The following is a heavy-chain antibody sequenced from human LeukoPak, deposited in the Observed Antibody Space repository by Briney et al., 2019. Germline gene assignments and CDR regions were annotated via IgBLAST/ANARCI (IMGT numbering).Heavy chain of an antibody. V-gene: IGHV4-59*08. D-gene: IGHD3-22*01. CDR2: IYYSGST. CDR1: GGSISSYY. Sequence: PSETLSLTCTVSGGSISSYYWSWIRQPPGKGLEWIGYIYYSGSTNYNPSLKSRVTISVDTSKNQFSLKLSSVTVADTAVYYCARHYDSSGYWYYFDYWGQGTLGTVSS. J-gene: IGHJ4*02. CDR3: ARHYDSSGYWYYFDY.